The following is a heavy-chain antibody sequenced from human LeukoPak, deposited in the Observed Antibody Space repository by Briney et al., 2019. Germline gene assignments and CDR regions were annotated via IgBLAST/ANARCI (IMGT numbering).Heavy chain of an antibody. D-gene: IGHD3-10*01. CDR1: GGFINSNY. J-gene: IGHJ5*02. Sequence: SETLSLTCTVSGGFINSNYWSWIRQPPGKGLEWIGEIYHSGTTNYNPSLKSRVTISVDKSKNQFSLKLSSVTAADTAVYYCARGARTYYYGSGSPNWFDPWGQGTLVTVYS. V-gene: IGHV4-59*12. CDR2: IYHSGTT. CDR3: ARGARTYYYGSGSPNWFDP.